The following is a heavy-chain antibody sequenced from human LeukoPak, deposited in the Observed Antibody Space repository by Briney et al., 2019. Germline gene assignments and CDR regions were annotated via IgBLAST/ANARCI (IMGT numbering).Heavy chain of an antibody. CDR1: GFIFSRDW. CDR2: INQDESEA. D-gene: IGHD6-19*01. J-gene: IGHJ4*02. CDR3: ARLEVAGTEADY. V-gene: IGHV3-7*01. Sequence: PGGSLRLSCAASGFIFSRDWMSWVRQAPGRGLEWVANINQDESEAFSVDSVKGRFTIFRDNAKNSLYVQMISLRAEDTAVYYCARLEVAGTEADYWGQGTLVTVSS.